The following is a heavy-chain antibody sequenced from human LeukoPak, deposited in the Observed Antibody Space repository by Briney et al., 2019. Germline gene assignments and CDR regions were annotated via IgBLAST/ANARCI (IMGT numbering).Heavy chain of an antibody. CDR1: GFTFSSYS. CDR3: AREKILWPLYYGMDV. J-gene: IGHJ6*02. V-gene: IGHV3-33*08. Sequence: PGGSLRLSCAASGFTFSSYSMNWVRQAPGKGLEWVAVIWYDGSNKYYADSVKGRFTISRDNSKNTLYLQMNSLRAEDTAVYYCAREKILWPLYYGMDVWGQGTTVTVSS. CDR2: IWYDGSNK. D-gene: IGHD3-10*01.